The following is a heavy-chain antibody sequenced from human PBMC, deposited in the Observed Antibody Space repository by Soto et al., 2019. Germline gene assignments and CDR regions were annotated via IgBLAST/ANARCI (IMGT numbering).Heavy chain of an antibody. V-gene: IGHV3-23*04. CDR2: IGGTGGTT. CDR3: AKIAETVAGTVYGY. D-gene: IGHD6-19*01. CDR1: GFTFSNYA. Sequence: VQLVESGGGVVQPGGSLRLSCAASGFTFSNYAMGWVRQAPGKGLEWVSSIGGTGGTTYYADSVKGRFTISRDNSKNTLFLQMNSLRADDTAVYYCAKIAETVAGTVYGYWGQGTLVTVSS. J-gene: IGHJ4*02.